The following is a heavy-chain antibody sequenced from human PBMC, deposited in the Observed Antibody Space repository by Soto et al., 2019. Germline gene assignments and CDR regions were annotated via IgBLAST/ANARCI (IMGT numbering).Heavy chain of an antibody. D-gene: IGHD1-26*01. Sequence: SETLSLTCTVSGGSLRDYYWSWIRQPPGAGLEWIGDIYYSGSTNYNPSLKSRVTISADTSKNHFSLNLTSVTAADTAVYYCVRAGYRDSGWFDPWGQGTLVTVSS. V-gene: IGHV4-59*01. J-gene: IGHJ5*02. CDR2: IYYSGST. CDR1: GGSLRDYY. CDR3: VRAGYRDSGWFDP.